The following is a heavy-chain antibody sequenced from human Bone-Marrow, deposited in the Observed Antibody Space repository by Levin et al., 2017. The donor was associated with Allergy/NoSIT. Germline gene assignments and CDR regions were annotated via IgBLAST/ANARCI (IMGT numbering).Heavy chain of an antibody. J-gene: IGHJ4*02. CDR2: IKQDGSEK. Sequence: GGSLRLSCAASGFTFSSYWMTWVRQAPGKGLEWVAHIKQDGSEKYHVDSLKGRFTISRDNAKDSLYLQMNSLRAEDTAVYYCARGFPFDCSSTSCYAFNYWGQGTLVTVSS. CDR1: GFTFSSYW. D-gene: IGHD2-2*01. CDR3: ARGFPFDCSSTSCYAFNY. V-gene: IGHV3-7*01.